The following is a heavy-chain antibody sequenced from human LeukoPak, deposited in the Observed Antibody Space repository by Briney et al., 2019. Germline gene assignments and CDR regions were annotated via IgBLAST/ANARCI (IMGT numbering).Heavy chain of an antibody. CDR2: INHSGST. CDR3: ARAFQQLAYFDY. Sequence: SETLSLTCAVYGGSFSGYYWSWIRQPPGKGLEWIGEINHSGSTNYNPSLKSRVTISVDTSKNQFSLKLSSVTAADTAVYYCARAFQQLAYFDYWGQGTLVTVSS. J-gene: IGHJ4*02. D-gene: IGHD6-13*01. V-gene: IGHV4-34*01. CDR1: GGSFSGYY.